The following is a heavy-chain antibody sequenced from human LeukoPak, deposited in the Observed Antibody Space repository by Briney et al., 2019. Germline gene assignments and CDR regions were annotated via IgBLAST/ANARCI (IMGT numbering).Heavy chain of an antibody. CDR3: ASPYSGYDYNFDH. V-gene: IGHV3-64D*06. Sequence: SGGSLRLSCAASGFTFSDYYMHWVRQAPGKGLEYVSSISSNGGSTYYADSVKGRFTISRDNSKNTLFLQMSSLRTEDTAVYYCASPYSGYDYNFDHWGQGTLVTVSS. J-gene: IGHJ4*02. CDR1: GFTFSDYY. CDR2: ISSNGGST. D-gene: IGHD5-12*01.